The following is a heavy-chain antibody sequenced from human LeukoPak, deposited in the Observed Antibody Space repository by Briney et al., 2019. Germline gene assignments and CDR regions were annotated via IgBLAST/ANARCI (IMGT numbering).Heavy chain of an antibody. CDR1: GGSINSYW. CDR3: ARAGYTISSYRFDY. V-gene: IGHV4-4*07. CDR2: IYTTGMT. Sequence: KPSETLSLTCSVSGGSINSYWWSWIRQPAGKGLEFIGRIYTTGMTNYNPSLKSRVSMSVDTSKNKFSLELRSVTAADTAVYFCARAGYTISSYRFDYWGQGALVTVSS. D-gene: IGHD3-16*02. J-gene: IGHJ4*02.